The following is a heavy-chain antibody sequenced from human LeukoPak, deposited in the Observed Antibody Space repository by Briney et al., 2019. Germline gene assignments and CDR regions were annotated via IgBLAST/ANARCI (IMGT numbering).Heavy chain of an antibody. CDR1: GYAFTGYY. D-gene: IGHD5-24*01. J-gene: IGHJ5*02. CDR3: ARNRDGYKLFDP. CDR2: INPNSGGT. Sequence: GASVKVSCKASGYAFTGYYMHWVRQAPGQGLEWMGRINPNSGGTNYAQKFQGRVTMTRDTSISTAYMELSRLRSDDTAVYYCARNRDGYKLFDPWGQGTLVTVSS. V-gene: IGHV1-2*06.